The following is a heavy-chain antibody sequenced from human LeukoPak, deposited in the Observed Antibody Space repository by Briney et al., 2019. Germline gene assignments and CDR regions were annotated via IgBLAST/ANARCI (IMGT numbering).Heavy chain of an antibody. CDR1: GFTFSSYW. Sequence: GGSLRLSCAASGFTFSSYWMHWVRQAPGKGLEWVALISFDGSQKYYADSVKGRFTISRDNSKSTVYLQMNSLRVEDAAVYYCAKDRKDYYPAYFDYWGQGTLVTVSS. V-gene: IGHV3-30*02. J-gene: IGHJ4*02. D-gene: IGHD3-22*01. CDR2: ISFDGSQK. CDR3: AKDRKDYYPAYFDY.